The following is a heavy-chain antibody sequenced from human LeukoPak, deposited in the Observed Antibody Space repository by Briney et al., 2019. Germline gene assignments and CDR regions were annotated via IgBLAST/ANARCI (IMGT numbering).Heavy chain of an antibody. CDR1: GGSISSYY. V-gene: IGHV4-59*01. CDR2: IYYSGST. Sequence: PSETLSLTCTVSGGSISSYYWSWIRQPPGKGLEWIGYIYYSGSTNYNPSLKSRVTISVDTSKNQFSLKLSSVTAADTAVYYCARAPLGINFDYWGQGTLVTVSS. D-gene: IGHD7-27*01. J-gene: IGHJ4*02. CDR3: ARAPLGINFDY.